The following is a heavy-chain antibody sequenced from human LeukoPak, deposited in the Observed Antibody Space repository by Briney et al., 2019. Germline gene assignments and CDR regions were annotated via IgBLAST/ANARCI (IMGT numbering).Heavy chain of an antibody. V-gene: IGHV3-23*01. CDR2: TSGSGGST. Sequence: GGSLRLSCAASGFTFSSYAMSWVRQAPGKGLEWVSATSGSGGSTYYADSVKGRFTISRDNSKNTLYLQMNSLRAEDTAVYYCAKDGYCSSTSCLYYYGMDVWGQGTTVTVSS. CDR3: AKDGYCSSTSCLYYYGMDV. CDR1: GFTFSSYA. J-gene: IGHJ6*02. D-gene: IGHD2-2*01.